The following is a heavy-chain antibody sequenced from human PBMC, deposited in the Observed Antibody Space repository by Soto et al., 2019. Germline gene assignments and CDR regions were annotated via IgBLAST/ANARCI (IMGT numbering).Heavy chain of an antibody. Sequence: GGSLRLSCAASGFTFSSYAMHWVRQAPGKGLEWVAVISYDGSNKYYADSVKGRFTISRDNSKNTLYLQMNSLRAEDTAVYYCARDGRYSGSYSLSPCFDYWGQGTPATVSS. D-gene: IGHD1-26*01. CDR3: ARDGRYSGSYSLSPCFDY. CDR1: GFTFSSYA. V-gene: IGHV3-30-3*01. CDR2: ISYDGSNK. J-gene: IGHJ4*02.